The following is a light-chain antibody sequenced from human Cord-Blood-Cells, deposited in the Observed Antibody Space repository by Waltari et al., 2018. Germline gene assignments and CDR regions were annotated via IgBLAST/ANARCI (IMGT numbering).Light chain of an antibody. CDR2: EVS. Sequence: QSALTQPPSASGSPGQSVTISCTGTISYVGGYNYVSWYQQHPGKDPKLMIYEVSNRPSGVPERFSGSKSGNTASLPFSGLQAEDDADYYCSSYAGSNNLVFGGGTKLTVL. CDR3: SSYAGSNNLV. J-gene: IGLJ2*01. CDR1: ISYVGGYNY. V-gene: IGLV2-8*01.